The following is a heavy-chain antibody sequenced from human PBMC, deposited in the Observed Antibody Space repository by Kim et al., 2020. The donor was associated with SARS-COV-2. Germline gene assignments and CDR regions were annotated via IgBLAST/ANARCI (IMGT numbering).Heavy chain of an antibody. J-gene: IGHJ5*02. CDR2: IYHSGST. V-gene: IGHV4-38-2*02. CDR3: ARERGIAAARNWFDP. CDR1: GSSISSGYY. Sequence: SETLSLTCTVSGSSISSGYYWGWIRQPPGKGLEWIGSIYHSGSTYYNPSLKSRVTISVDTSKNQFSLKLSSVTAADTAVYYCARERGIAAARNWFDPWGQGTLVTVSS. D-gene: IGHD6-13*01.